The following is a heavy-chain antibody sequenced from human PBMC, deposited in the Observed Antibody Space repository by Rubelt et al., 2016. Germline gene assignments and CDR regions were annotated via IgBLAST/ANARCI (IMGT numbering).Heavy chain of an antibody. CDR3: ARPDSGSYSFDY. CDR1: GGSISSYY. J-gene: IGHJ4*02. V-gene: IGHV4-59*08. CDR2: IYYSGST. Sequence: QVQLQESGPGLVKPSETLSLTCTVSGGSISSYYWSWIRQPPGKGLEWIGYIYYSGSTYYNPSLKSRVTISVDTSKNQFSLKLSSVTAADTAVYYCARPDSGSYSFDYWGQGTLVTVSS. D-gene: IGHD1-26*01.